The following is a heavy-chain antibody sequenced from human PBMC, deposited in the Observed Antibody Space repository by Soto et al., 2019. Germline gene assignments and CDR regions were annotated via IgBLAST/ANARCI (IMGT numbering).Heavy chain of an antibody. CDR2: IYYSGST. V-gene: IGHV4-39*01. Sequence: SETLSLTCTVSGGSISSSSYYWGWIRQPPGKGLEWIGSIYYSGSTYYNPSLKSRVTISVDTSKNQFSLKLSSVTAADTAVYYCAGMVRGVALYYYYYYYMDVWGKGTTVTVS. J-gene: IGHJ6*03. CDR1: GGSISSSSYY. D-gene: IGHD3-10*01. CDR3: AGMVRGVALYYYYYYYMDV.